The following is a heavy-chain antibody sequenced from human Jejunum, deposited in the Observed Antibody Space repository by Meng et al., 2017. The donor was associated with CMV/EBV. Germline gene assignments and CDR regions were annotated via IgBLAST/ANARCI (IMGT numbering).Heavy chain of an antibody. J-gene: IGHJ4*02. Sequence: TFSSYSMNWVRQAPGNGLEWVSSITSSSSYIYYADSVKGRFTISRDNAKNSLYLQMNSLRAEDTAVYYCARDLGPQIVVVSSPGYWGQGTLVTVSS. V-gene: IGHV3-21*01. CDR1: TFSSYS. CDR2: ITSSSSYI. D-gene: IGHD3-22*01. CDR3: ARDLGPQIVVVSSPGY.